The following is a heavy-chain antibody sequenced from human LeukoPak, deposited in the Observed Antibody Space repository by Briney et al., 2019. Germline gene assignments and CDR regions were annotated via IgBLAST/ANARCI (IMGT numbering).Heavy chain of an antibody. CDR1: GGSIRSYY. CDR2: IYYSGSI. J-gene: IGHJ4*02. Sequence: SETLSLTCTVSGGSIRSYYWSWIRQPPGKGLGWIGYIYYSGSINYNPSLKSRVTISVDTSKNQISLKLTSVTAADTAVYYCASGREYSSSSDYWGQGTSVIVTS. V-gene: IGHV4-59*01. D-gene: IGHD6-6*01. CDR3: ASGREYSSSSDY.